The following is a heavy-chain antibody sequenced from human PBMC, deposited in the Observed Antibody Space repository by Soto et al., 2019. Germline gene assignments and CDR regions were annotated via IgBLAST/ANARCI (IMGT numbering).Heavy chain of an antibody. V-gene: IGHV3-23*01. Sequence: GGSLRLSCAASGFTFSSYAMSWVRQAPGKGLEWVSAISGSGGSTYYADSVKGRFTISRDNSKNTLYLQMNSLRAEDTAVYYCAKGSTIAARYDRLDYWGQGTLVTSPQ. CDR2: ISGSGGST. D-gene: IGHD6-6*01. CDR3: AKGSTIAARYDRLDY. CDR1: GFTFSSYA. J-gene: IGHJ4*02.